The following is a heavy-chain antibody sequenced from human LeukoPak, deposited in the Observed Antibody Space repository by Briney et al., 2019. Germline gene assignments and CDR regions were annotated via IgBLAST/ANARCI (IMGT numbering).Heavy chain of an antibody. CDR1: GGSFSGYY. J-gene: IGHJ3*02. Sequence: SETLSLTCTVYGGSFSGYYWSWIRQPPGKGLEWIGEINHSGSTNYNPSLKSRVTISVDTSKNQFSLKLSSVTAADTAVYYCARGIGYCSSTSCLDAFDIWGQGTVVTVSS. D-gene: IGHD2-2*03. V-gene: IGHV4-34*01. CDR2: INHSGST. CDR3: ARGIGYCSSTSCLDAFDI.